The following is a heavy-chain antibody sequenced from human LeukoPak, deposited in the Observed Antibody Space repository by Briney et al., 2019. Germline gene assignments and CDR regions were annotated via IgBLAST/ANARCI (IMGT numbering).Heavy chain of an antibody. V-gene: IGHV3-30*18. Sequence: GGSLRLSCAASGFTFSSYGMHWVRQAPGKGLEWVAVISYDGSNKYYADSVKGRFTISRDNSKNTLYLQMNSLRAEDTAVYYCAKDAAYSNSEGLPSDYWGQGTLVTVSS. CDR2: ISYDGSNK. D-gene: IGHD6-6*01. CDR1: GFTFSSYG. J-gene: IGHJ4*02. CDR3: AKDAAYSNSEGLPSDY.